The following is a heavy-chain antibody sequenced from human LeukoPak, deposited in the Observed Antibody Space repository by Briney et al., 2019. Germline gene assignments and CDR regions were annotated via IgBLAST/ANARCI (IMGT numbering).Heavy chain of an antibody. V-gene: IGHV3-48*02. CDR3: ARVGGGYYGSGSSHYFDY. J-gene: IGHJ4*02. CDR2: ISSSSSTI. Sequence: GGSLRLSCAASGFTFSSYGMHWVRQAPGKGLEWVSYISSSSSTIYYADSVKGRFTISRDNAKNSLYLQMNSLRDEDTAVYYCARVGGGYYGSGSSHYFDYWGQGTLVTVSS. D-gene: IGHD3-10*01. CDR1: GFTFSSYG.